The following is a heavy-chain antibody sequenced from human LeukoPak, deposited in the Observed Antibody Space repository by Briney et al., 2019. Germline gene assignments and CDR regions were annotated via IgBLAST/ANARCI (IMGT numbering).Heavy chain of an antibody. CDR1: GFTFTSSA. J-gene: IGHJ4*02. V-gene: IGHV1-58*01. CDR2: IVVGSGNT. CDR3: AADPGHYGDYDFDY. Sequence: SVKVSCKASGFTFTSSAVQWVRQARGQRIEWIKWIVVGSGNTNYAQKFQERVTITRDMATSTAYMELSSLRSEDTAVYYCAADPGHYGDYDFDYWGQGTLVTVSS. D-gene: IGHD4-17*01.